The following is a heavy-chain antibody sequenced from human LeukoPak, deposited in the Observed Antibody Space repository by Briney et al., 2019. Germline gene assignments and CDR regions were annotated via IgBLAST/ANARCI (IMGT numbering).Heavy chain of an antibody. J-gene: IGHJ3*02. Sequence: GGSLRLSCAASGFTVSSNYMSWVRQAPGKGLEWVSVIYSGGSTYYADSVKGRFTISRDNSKNTLYLQMNSLRAEDTAVYYCARDSLRGGYRFGVLGDAFDIWGQGTMVTVSS. CDR3: ARDSLRGGYRFGVLGDAFDI. D-gene: IGHD3-10*01. V-gene: IGHV3-53*05. CDR2: IYSGGST. CDR1: GFTVSSNY.